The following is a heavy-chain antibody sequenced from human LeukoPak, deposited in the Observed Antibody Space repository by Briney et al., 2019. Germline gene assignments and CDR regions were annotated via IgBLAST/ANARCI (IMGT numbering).Heavy chain of an antibody. J-gene: IGHJ4*02. V-gene: IGHV4-39*07. CDR1: DDSFSSHNYY. CDR3: ARSWFMGGSGYYSPPYFDY. Sequence: PSETLSLTCTVSDDSFSSHNYYWAWIRQPPGKGLEWIGSIYYSGSTYYNPSLKSRVTISVDTSKNQFSLKLSSVTAADTAVYYCARSWFMGGSGYYSPPYFDYWGQGTLVTVSS. D-gene: IGHD3-22*01. CDR2: IYYSGST.